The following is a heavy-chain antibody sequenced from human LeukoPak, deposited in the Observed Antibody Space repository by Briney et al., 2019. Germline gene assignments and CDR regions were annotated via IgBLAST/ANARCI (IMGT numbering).Heavy chain of an antibody. J-gene: IGHJ4*02. V-gene: IGHV3-30-3*01. D-gene: IGHD2-15*01. CDR1: GFTFSDYY. CDR2: ISSDGNRT. Sequence: GSLSLSCAASGFTFSDYYMSWIRQAPGKGLEWVAVISSDGNRTYYADSVKGRFTLSRDNSNKTLHLQMKNLRADATAVYYCALLSGPSYSWGQGTLVTVSS. CDR3: ALLSGPSYS.